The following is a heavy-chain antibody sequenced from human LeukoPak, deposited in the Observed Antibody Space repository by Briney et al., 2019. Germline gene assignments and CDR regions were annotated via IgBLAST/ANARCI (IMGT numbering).Heavy chain of an antibody. V-gene: IGHV3-30*03. CDR1: GFTFSSYE. D-gene: IGHD3-22*01. J-gene: IGHJ3*02. CDR3: ASMIVALDAFDI. CDR2: ISYDGSNK. Sequence: PGGSLRLSCAASGFTFSSYEMNWVRQAPGKGREWVAVISYDGSNKYYADSVKGRFTISRDNSKNTLYLQMNSLRAEDTAVYYCASMIVALDAFDIWGQGTMDTVSS.